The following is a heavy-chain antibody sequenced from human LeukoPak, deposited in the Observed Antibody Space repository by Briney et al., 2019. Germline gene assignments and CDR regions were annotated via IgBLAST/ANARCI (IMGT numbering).Heavy chain of an antibody. J-gene: IGHJ4*02. CDR1: GFTFRTQW. Sequence: PGGSLRLSCAASGFTFRTQWMTWVRQAPGKGLEWVANIKQDGSEKYYVDSVKGRFTISKDNAKNSLYLQMNSLRVEDTAVYYCARGDSSSSWFWVDWGQGTLVTVSS. CDR2: IKQDGSEK. V-gene: IGHV3-7*01. CDR3: ARGDSSSSWFWVD. D-gene: IGHD6-13*01.